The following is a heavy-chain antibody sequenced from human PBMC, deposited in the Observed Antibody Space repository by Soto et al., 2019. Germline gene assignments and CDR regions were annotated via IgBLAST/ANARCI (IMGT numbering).Heavy chain of an antibody. CDR3: ASDLVGASDSYGLDV. D-gene: IGHD1-26*01. CDR2: IWHDGNNK. V-gene: IGHV3-33*01. J-gene: IGHJ6*02. CDR1: GFTFSNYG. Sequence: GGSLRLSCAASGFTFSNYGMRWVRQAPGKGLEWVAIIWHDGNNKYYADSVRGRFIISRDNSKNRLYLQMNSLRAEDTAVYYCASDLVGASDSYGLDVWGQGTPVTVSS.